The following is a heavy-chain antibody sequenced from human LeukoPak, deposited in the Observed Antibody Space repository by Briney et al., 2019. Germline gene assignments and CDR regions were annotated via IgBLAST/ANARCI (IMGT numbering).Heavy chain of an antibody. CDR2: ISGSGGST. J-gene: IGHJ3*02. D-gene: IGHD1-26*01. CDR1: GFTFSGYA. V-gene: IGHV3-23*01. Sequence: GGSLGLSCAASGFTFSGYAMSWVRQAPGKGLEWVSAISGSGGSTCYADSVKGRFTISRDNSKNTLYLQMNSLRAEDTAVYYCAKDSRNVGADAFDIWGQGTMVTVSS. CDR3: AKDSRNVGADAFDI.